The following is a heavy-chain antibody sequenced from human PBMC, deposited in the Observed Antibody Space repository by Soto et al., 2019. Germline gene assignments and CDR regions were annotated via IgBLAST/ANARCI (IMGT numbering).Heavy chain of an antibody. CDR2: VFHTGNT. CDR1: GDSISSFY. CDR3: SRSTYTGSSAYFDN. V-gene: IGHV4-59*01. Sequence: NPSETLSLTCSVSGDSISSFYWTWIRQSPGRGLEWIGYVFHTGNTNYNPSLKSRVTITVDTAKNRFSLKLGSVTAADTAVYYCSRSTYTGSSAYFDNWGPGVLVTVSS. J-gene: IGHJ4*02. D-gene: IGHD6-6*01.